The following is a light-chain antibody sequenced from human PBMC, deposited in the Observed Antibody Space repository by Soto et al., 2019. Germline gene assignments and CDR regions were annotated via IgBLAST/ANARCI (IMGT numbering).Light chain of an antibody. CDR3: QQDHNWPPLT. Sequence: EIVMTQSPATLSVSPGERATLSCRASQSVSVNLAWYQQKPGQPPRLLIYGASTRATGIPARFSGSGSGTEFTLTINSLQSEDFAVYYCQQDHNWPPLTLAGGTKVDI. V-gene: IGKV3-15*01. CDR2: GAS. J-gene: IGKJ4*01. CDR1: QSVSVN.